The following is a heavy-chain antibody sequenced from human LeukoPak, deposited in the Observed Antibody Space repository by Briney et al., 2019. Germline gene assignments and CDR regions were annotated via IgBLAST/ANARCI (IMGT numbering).Heavy chain of an antibody. CDR3: ARDIRDGYNYDY. V-gene: IGHV3-48*01. CDR1: GFTFSDYN. J-gene: IGHJ4*02. CDR2: ITISTGII. D-gene: IGHD5-24*01. Sequence: GGSLRLSCAASGFTFSDYNMNWVRQAPGKGLEWVAYITISTGIIYYADSVKGRFTISRDNAKNSLYLQMNSLRAEDTAVYYCARDIRDGYNYDYWGQGTLVTVSS.